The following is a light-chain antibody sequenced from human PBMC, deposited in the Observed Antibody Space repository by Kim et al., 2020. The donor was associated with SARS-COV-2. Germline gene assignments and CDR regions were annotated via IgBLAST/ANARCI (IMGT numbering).Light chain of an antibody. CDR2: RNN. J-gene: IGLJ3*02. CDR3: AAWDDSLSGWV. V-gene: IGLV1-47*01. CDR1: SSSIGSNY. Sequence: GQGVTISCSGSSSSIGSNYVYWYQQRPGTAPKLLIYRNNQRPSGVPDRFSGSKSGTSASLAISGLRSEDEADYYCAAWDDSLSGWVFGGGTQLTVL.